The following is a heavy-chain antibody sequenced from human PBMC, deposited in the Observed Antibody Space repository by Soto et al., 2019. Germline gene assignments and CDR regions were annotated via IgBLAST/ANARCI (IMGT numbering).Heavy chain of an antibody. Sequence: GGSLRLSCAASGFTFSSYGMHWVRQAPGKGLEWVAVIWYDGSNKYYADSVKGRFTISRDNSKNTLYLQMNSLRAEDTAVYYCARDRSDSSGWPTLGYWGQGTLVTVSS. J-gene: IGHJ4*02. CDR3: ARDRSDSSGWPTLGY. CDR2: IWYDGSNK. CDR1: GFTFSSYG. D-gene: IGHD6-19*01. V-gene: IGHV3-33*01.